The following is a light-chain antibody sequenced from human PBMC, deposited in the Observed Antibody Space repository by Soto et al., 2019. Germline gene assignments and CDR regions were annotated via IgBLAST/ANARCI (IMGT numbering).Light chain of an antibody. CDR1: ISDVGGYNY. CDR2: EVS. CDR3: SSYAGSNNFV. Sequence: QSALTQPASVSGSPGQSITISCTGSISDVGGYNYVSWYQQHPGKAPKLMIYEVSERPSGVPDRFSGSKSSNTASLTVSGLQAEDEADYYCSSYAGSNNFVFGTGTKLTVL. V-gene: IGLV2-8*01. J-gene: IGLJ1*01.